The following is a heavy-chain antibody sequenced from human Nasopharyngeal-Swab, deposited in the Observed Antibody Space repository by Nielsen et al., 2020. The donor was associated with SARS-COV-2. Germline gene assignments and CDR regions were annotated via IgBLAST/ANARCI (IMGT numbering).Heavy chain of an antibody. V-gene: IGHV3-21*01. CDR3: ARGGVRSYWFDP. CDR2: ISSSSGYI. J-gene: IGHJ5*02. CDR1: GFTFSSYS. D-gene: IGHD3-16*01. Sequence: GESLKISCAASGFTFSSYSMNWVRQARGKGLEWVPSISSSSGYIYYADSVKGRFTISRDNAKNSLYLQMNSLRAEDTGVYYCARGGVRSYWFDPWGQGTLVTVSS.